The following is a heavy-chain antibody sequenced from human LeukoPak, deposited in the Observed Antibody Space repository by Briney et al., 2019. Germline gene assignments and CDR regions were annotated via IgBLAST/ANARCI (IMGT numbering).Heavy chain of an antibody. D-gene: IGHD1-7*01. V-gene: IGHV2-5*02. CDR2: IYWDDDK. Sequence: SGPTLLKPTQTLTLTCTFSGFSLSTGGVGVGWIRQPPGQALEWLALIYWDDDKRYSPSLKSGLPITKDTSKNQVVLTRTNMDPVDTARYYCAHSQNYEPRPLYWGEGTLVTVSS. CDR3: AHSQNYEPRPLY. CDR1: GFSLSTGGVG. J-gene: IGHJ4*02.